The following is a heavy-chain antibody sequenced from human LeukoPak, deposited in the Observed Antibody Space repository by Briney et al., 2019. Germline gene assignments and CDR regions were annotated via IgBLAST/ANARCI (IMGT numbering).Heavy chain of an antibody. J-gene: IGHJ3*02. CDR2: IYSGGST. D-gene: IGHD2-2*01. Sequence: GGSLRLSCAASGFTVSSNYMSWVRQAPGKGLEWVSVIYSGGSTYYADSVKGRFTISRDNSKNTLYLQMNSLRAEDTAVYYCAKAEGRGYCSSTSCQGAFDIWGQGTMVTVSS. CDR1: GFTVSSNY. V-gene: IGHV3-53*01. CDR3: AKAEGRGYCSSTSCQGAFDI.